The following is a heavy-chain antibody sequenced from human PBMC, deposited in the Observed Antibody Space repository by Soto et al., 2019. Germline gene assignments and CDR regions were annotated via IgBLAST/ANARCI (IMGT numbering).Heavy chain of an antibody. D-gene: IGHD2-15*01. CDR3: ARDREIVVVVAAYNEMDV. Sequence: QVQLVQSGAEVKKPGASVKVSCKASGYTFTSHYFHWVRQAPGQGLEWMGIINPSGGGTSYAQKFQGRLTMTRETYTSKVYMELRSLRSEDTAVYYCARDREIVVVVAAYNEMDVWGQGTTVTVSS. CDR1: GYTFTSHY. J-gene: IGHJ6*02. CDR2: INPSGGGT. V-gene: IGHV1-46*01.